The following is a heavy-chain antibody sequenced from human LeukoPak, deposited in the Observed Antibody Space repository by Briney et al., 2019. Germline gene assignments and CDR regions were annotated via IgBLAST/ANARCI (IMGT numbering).Heavy chain of an antibody. Sequence: ASVKVSCKASGGTFSSYAISWVRQAPGQGLDWMGGIIPIFGTANYAQKLQGRVTITADKSTSTAYMELSSLRSEDTAVYYCARGILKYLYSDYWGQGTLVTVSS. J-gene: IGHJ4*02. CDR2: IIPIFGTA. CDR1: GGTFSSYA. V-gene: IGHV1-69*06. D-gene: IGHD2-2*01. CDR3: ARGILKYLYSDY.